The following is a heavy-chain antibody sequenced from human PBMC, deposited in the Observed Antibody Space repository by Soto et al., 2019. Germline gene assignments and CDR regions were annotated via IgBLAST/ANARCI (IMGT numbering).Heavy chain of an antibody. D-gene: IGHD2-15*01. V-gene: IGHV4-30-4*01. J-gene: IGHJ4*02. CDR1: GGSISSGDYY. CDR2: IYYSGST. CDR3: ARARGARYFDY. Sequence: SEILSLTCTVSGGSISSGDYYWSWIRQPPGKGLEWIGYIYYSGSTYYNPSLKSRVTISVDTSKNQFSLKLSSVTAADTAVYYCARARGARYFDYWGQGTLVNVSS.